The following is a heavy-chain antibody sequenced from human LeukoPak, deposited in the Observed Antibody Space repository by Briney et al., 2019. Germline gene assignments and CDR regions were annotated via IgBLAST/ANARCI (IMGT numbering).Heavy chain of an antibody. CDR3: TRDPLTQNDY. CDR1: GFTFVSYW. V-gene: IGHV3-7*01. D-gene: IGHD1-14*01. Sequence: PGGSLSLSCAASGFTFVSYWMSWVRQAPGKGLEWVANIKQDGNEKYYVDSVKGRFTIYRDNAENSLYLQMNSLRAEDTAVYYCTRDPLTQNDYWGQGTLVTVSS. CDR2: IKQDGNEK. J-gene: IGHJ4*02.